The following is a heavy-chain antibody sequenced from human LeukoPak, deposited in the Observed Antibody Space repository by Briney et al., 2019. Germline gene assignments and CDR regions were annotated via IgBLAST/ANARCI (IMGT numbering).Heavy chain of an antibody. CDR2: ISSSTSHT. CDR1: GFTLSTYE. V-gene: IGHV3-48*03. Sequence: GGSLRLSCAASGFTLSTYEMTWVRQAPGKGLEWVPFISSSTSHTFYADSVKGRFTIFRDTAKNSLYLQMNNLRGEDTALYYCARDVSSSTRAFDIWGQGTMVAVS. J-gene: IGHJ3*02. CDR3: ARDVSSSTRAFDI. D-gene: IGHD2-15*01.